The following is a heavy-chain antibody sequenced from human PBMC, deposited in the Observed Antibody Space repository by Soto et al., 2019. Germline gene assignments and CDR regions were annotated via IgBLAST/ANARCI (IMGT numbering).Heavy chain of an antibody. V-gene: IGHV2-5*02. Sequence: QITLKESGPTLVKPTQTLTLTCTFSGFSLSTSGVGVGWIRQPPGKALEWLALIYWDDDKRYSPSLTSRLTSTKATSKTQVVLTMTNMDPVDTATYYCAHVLVVVANYGMDVWGQGTTVTVSS. CDR2: IYWDDDK. D-gene: IGHD2-15*01. CDR1: GFSLSTSGVG. J-gene: IGHJ6*02. CDR3: AHVLVVVANYGMDV.